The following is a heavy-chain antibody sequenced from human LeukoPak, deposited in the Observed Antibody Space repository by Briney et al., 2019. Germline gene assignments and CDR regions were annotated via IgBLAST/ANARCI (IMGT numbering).Heavy chain of an antibody. CDR1: GFTFGSYS. V-gene: IGHV3-21*01. CDR3: ARDTGYCSSTSCYGAFDI. CDR2: ISSSSSYI. D-gene: IGHD2-2*01. Sequence: GGSLRLSCAASGFTFGSYSMNWVRQAPGKGLEWVSSISSSSSYIYYADSVKGRFTISRDNAKNSLYLQMNSLRAEDTAVYYCARDTGYCSSTSCYGAFDIWGQGTMVTVSS. J-gene: IGHJ3*02.